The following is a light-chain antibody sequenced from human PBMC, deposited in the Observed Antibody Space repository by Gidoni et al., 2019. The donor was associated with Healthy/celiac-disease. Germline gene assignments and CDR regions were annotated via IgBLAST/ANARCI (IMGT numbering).Light chain of an antibody. Sequence: IQLTQSPSSLSASVGDRVTITCRASQGISSYLAWYQQKPGKAPNLLIYAASTLQSGVPSRFSGSGSGTDFTLTISSLQPEDFATYYCQQLNSYPLTFGQXTKVEIK. V-gene: IGKV1-9*01. CDR3: QQLNSYPLT. CDR1: QGISSY. CDR2: AAS. J-gene: IGKJ1*01.